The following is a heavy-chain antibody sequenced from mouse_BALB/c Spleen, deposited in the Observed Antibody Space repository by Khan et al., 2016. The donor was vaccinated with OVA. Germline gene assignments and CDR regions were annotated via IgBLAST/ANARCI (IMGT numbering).Heavy chain of an antibody. CDR1: GYTFTDYA. Sequence: QVQLKQSGPELVRPGVSVKISCKGSGYTFTDYAMYWVKQSHAESLEWIGLISTYSGNTNYNQKFKGKATMTVDKSSTTAYLELARLTSLDSSISYFARPAYHGYYDYWGQGTTLTVSS. J-gene: IGHJ2*01. CDR3: ARPAYHGYYDY. D-gene: IGHD2-3*01. CDR2: ISTYSGNT. V-gene: IGHV1S137*01.